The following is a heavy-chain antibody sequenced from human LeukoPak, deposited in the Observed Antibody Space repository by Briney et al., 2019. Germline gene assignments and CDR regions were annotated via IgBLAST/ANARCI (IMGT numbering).Heavy chain of an antibody. Sequence: GGSLRLSCAASGFTFSGSAMHWVRQASGKGLEWVGRIRSKANSYATAYAASVKGRFTISRDDSKNTAYLQMNSLKTEDTAVYYCARGPSNRYCSSTSCYPPFFYWGQGTLVTVSS. CDR1: GFTFSGSA. V-gene: IGHV3-73*01. CDR2: IRSKANSYAT. D-gene: IGHD2-2*01. CDR3: ARGPSNRYCSSTSCYPPFFY. J-gene: IGHJ4*02.